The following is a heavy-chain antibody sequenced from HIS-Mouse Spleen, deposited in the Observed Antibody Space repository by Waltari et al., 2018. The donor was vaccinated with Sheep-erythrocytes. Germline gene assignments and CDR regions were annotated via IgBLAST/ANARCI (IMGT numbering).Heavy chain of an antibody. Sequence: QVQLVQSGAEVKKPGSSVKVSCKASGGTFSSYAISWVRQAPGQGLEWMGGIIPTFGTANYVQKFQGRVTITADESTSTADMELSSLRSEDTAVYYCARDRIVGATWAAFDIWGQGTMVTVSS. J-gene: IGHJ3*02. D-gene: IGHD1-26*01. CDR3: ARDRIVGATWAAFDI. V-gene: IGHV1-69*01. CDR2: IIPTFGTA. CDR1: GGTFSSYA.